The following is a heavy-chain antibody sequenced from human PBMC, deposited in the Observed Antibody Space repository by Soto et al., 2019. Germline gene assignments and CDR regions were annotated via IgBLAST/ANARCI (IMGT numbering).Heavy chain of an antibody. J-gene: IGHJ6*02. CDR1: GGSISSYY. Sequence: SETLSLTCTVSGGSISSYYWSWIRQPPGKGLEWIGYIYYSGSTNYNPSLKSRVTISVDTSKNQFSLKLSSVTAADTAVYYCARDMRFGELSHYYYGMDVWGQGTTVTVSS. CDR2: IYYSGST. D-gene: IGHD3-10*01. V-gene: IGHV4-59*01. CDR3: ARDMRFGELSHYYYGMDV.